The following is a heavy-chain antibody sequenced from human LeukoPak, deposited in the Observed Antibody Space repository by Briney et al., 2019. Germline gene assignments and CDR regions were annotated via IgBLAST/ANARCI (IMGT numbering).Heavy chain of an antibody. Sequence: SVKVSCKASGGTFSSYAISWVRQAPGQGLEWMGGIIPIFGAANYAQKFQGRVTITADESTSTAYMELSSLRSEDTAVYYCAGSGMMAGTQTPNYYYYGMDVWGQGTTVTVSS. J-gene: IGHJ6*02. D-gene: IGHD3-10*01. CDR3: AGSGMMAGTQTPNYYYYGMDV. CDR2: IIPIFGAA. V-gene: IGHV1-69*13. CDR1: GGTFSSYA.